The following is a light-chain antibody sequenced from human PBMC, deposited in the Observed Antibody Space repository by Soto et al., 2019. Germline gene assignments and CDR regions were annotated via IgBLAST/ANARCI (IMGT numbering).Light chain of an antibody. CDR3: AAWDDSLSGRV. Sequence: QAVLTQPPSASGTPGQRVTISCSGSNSNIGSNYVFWYQQLPGTAPKLLIYTDRQRPSGVPDRFSGSKSGTSASLAISGLRSEDEADYYCAAWDDSLSGRVFGGGTKLTVL. CDR2: TDR. J-gene: IGLJ3*02. CDR1: NSNIGSNY. V-gene: IGLV1-47*02.